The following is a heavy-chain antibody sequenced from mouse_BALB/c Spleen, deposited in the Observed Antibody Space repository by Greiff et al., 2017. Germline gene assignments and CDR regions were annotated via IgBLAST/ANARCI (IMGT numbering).Heavy chain of an antibody. D-gene: IGHD1-1*01. V-gene: IGHV5-17*02. J-gene: IGHJ1*01. Sequence: EVQLQQSGGGLVQPGGSRKLSCAASGFTFSSFGMHWVRQAPEKGLEWVAYISSGGSTIYYADTVKGRFTVSRDNTKNTLFLQMTSLRSEDTAMYYCARSDYYGSGYFDVWGAGTTVTVSS. CDR2: ISSGGSTI. CDR3: ARSDYYGSGYFDV. CDR1: GFTFSSFG.